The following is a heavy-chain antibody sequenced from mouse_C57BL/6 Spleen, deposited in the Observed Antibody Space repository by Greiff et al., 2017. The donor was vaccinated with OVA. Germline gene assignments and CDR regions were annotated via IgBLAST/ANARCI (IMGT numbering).Heavy chain of an antibody. CDR2: ISGGGGNT. Sequence: DVHLVESGGGLVKPGGSLKLSCAASGFTFSSYTMSWVRQTPEKRLEWVATISGGGGNTYYPDSVKGRFTISRDNAKNTLYLQMSSLRSEDTALYYCARHDEGFAYWGQGTLVTVSA. CDR3: ARHDEGFAY. J-gene: IGHJ3*01. CDR1: GFTFSSYT. V-gene: IGHV5-9*01.